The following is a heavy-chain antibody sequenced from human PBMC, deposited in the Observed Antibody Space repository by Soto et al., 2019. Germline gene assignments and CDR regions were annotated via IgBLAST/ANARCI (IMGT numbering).Heavy chain of an antibody. J-gene: IGHJ4*02. V-gene: IGHV3-9*01. D-gene: IGHD3-16*01. Sequence: GGSLRLSCAASGFTFDNYAMYWVRQAPGKGLEWVSGIGWNSYTINYADSVKGRFTISRDNAKNSLYLQMNSLRVEDTALYYCARGYSGFGASSYFDYWGQGTLVTVSS. CDR3: ARGYSGFGASSYFDY. CDR1: GFTFDNYA. CDR2: IGWNSYTI.